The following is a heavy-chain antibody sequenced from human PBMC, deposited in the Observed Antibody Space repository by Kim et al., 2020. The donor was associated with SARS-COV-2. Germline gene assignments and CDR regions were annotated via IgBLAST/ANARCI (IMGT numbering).Heavy chain of an antibody. J-gene: IGHJ6*02. Sequence: YAQKVQGGVTMTRNTSISTAYMELSSLRSEDTAVYYCARLRGYYYYGMDVWGQGTTVTVSS. CDR3: ARLRGYYYYGMDV. V-gene: IGHV1-8*01.